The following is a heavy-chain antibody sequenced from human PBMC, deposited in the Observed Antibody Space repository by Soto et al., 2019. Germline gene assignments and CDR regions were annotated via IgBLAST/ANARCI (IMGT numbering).Heavy chain of an antibody. CDR1: GGSFSGHS. CDR3: STRAYDTNGYYRFDP. D-gene: IGHD3-22*01. Sequence: SETLSLTCAVYGGSFSGHSWTWIRQSPGEGLEWIGDINHSGRVNYSPSLKSRVTISLDTSKNQFSLTLSAVTAADTAMYYCSTRAYDTNGYYRFDPWGQGTLVTVSS. CDR2: INHSGRV. J-gene: IGHJ5*01. V-gene: IGHV4-34*01.